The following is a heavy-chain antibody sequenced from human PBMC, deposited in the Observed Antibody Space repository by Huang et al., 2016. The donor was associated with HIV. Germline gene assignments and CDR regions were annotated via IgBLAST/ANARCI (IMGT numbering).Heavy chain of an antibody. CDR2: SKQDESEK. Sequence: VESGGRSVQPGGSIKLSCVGSTFTFGAYWMSWVRQPPGKGLEWVDNSKQDESEKYYVDSGKGRFNISRDNARKVLFLEMDNLRVEDTAMYFCATKTAGMDIWGQGTTVTVSS. J-gene: IGHJ6*02. V-gene: IGHV3-7*01. CDR3: ATKTAGMDI. D-gene: IGHD1-7*01. CDR1: TFTFGAYW.